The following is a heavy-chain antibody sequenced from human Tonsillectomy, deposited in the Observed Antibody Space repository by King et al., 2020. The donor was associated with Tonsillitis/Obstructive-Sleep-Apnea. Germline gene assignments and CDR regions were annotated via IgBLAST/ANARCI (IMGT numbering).Heavy chain of an antibody. CDR2: INPSGGST. Sequence: VQLVESGAEVKKPGASVKVSCTASGYTFTSYYMHWVRQAPGQGLEWMGIINPSGGSTFYAQKFQGRVTMTRDTSTSIVYMELSSLRSEDTAVYYCARASPGIVVVPAAPDDAFDIWGQGTMVTVSS. CDR3: ARASPGIVVVPAAPDDAFDI. CDR1: GYTFTSYY. D-gene: IGHD2-2*01. V-gene: IGHV1-46*01. J-gene: IGHJ3*02.